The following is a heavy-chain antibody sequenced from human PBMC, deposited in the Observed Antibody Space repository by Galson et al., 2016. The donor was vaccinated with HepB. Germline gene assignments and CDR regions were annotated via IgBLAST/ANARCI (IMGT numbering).Heavy chain of an antibody. CDR3: AKGRAWGLATGFDY. D-gene: IGHD5-12*01. V-gene: IGHV3-23*01. CDR2: ISGDGGGP. J-gene: IGHJ4*02. CDR1: GPTFSSYA. Sequence: SLRLSCAASGPTFSSYAMSWVRQAPGKGLEWVSTISGDGGGPYYADSVKGRFTISSDNSKNTLYVQMNSLRAEDTAVYYCAKGRAWGLATGFDYWGQGTLVTVSS.